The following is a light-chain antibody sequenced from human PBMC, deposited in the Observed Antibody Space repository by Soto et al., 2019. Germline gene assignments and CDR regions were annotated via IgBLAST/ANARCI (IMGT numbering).Light chain of an antibody. V-gene: IGKV3-11*01. CDR1: DSFSSY. CDR2: DAS. J-gene: IGKJ4*01. Sequence: EVVLTGSPATLSLSPLERATLSCRAIDSFSSYLVWYQQKPGQAPRLLIHDASNRATGIPARFSGSWSGTDFTLTIRGLEPEDFALYSSEQRRKCTLNLGGGTXVEI. CDR3: EQRRKCTLN.